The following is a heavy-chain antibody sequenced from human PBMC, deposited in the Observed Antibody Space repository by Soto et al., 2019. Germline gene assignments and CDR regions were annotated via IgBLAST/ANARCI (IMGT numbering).Heavy chain of an antibody. Sequence: GGSLRLSCAASGFTFSSYGMHWVRQAPGKGLEWVAVIWYDGSNKYYADSVKGRFTISRDNSKNTLYLQMNSLRAEDTAVYYCARDSQVFGVVPTNFDYWGQGTLVTVST. V-gene: IGHV3-33*01. CDR2: IWYDGSNK. CDR1: GFTFSSYG. J-gene: IGHJ4*02. CDR3: ARDSQVFGVVPTNFDY. D-gene: IGHD3-3*01.